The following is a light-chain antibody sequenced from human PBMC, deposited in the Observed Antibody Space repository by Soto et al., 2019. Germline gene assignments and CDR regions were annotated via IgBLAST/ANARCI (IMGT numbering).Light chain of an antibody. CDR1: QSLSSW. V-gene: IGKV1-5*03. J-gene: IGKJ4*01. Sequence: DIQMTQSPSNLSASVGDRVAITCRASQSLSSWLAWYQQKPGKAPNLLIYKASSLESGVPSMFCGSGSGTEFTLTVSSLQPDDFATYYCQQYDSYPRTFGGGTKVEIK. CDR3: QQYDSYPRT. CDR2: KAS.